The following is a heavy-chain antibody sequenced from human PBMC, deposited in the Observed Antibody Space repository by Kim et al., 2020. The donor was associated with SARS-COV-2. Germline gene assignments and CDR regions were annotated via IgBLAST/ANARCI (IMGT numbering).Heavy chain of an antibody. CDR1: GGSFSGYY. CDR3: ARSAPLWFGELMAWFDP. D-gene: IGHD3-10*01. J-gene: IGHJ5*02. Sequence: SQTLSLTCAVYGGSFSGYYWSWIRQPPGKGLEWIGEINHSGSTNYNPSLKSRVTISVDTSKNQFSLKLSSVTAADTAVYYFARSAPLWFGELMAWFDPWG. V-gene: IGHV4-34*01. CDR2: INHSGST.